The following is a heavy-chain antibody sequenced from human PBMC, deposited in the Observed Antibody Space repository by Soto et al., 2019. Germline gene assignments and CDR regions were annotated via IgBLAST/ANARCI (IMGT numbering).Heavy chain of an antibody. V-gene: IGHV5-10-1*01. D-gene: IGHD2-21*02. CDR3: ARPNHGGNSGLGY. Sequence: PGESLKISCKGSVYSFTSYWISWVRQMPGKGLEWMGRIDPSDSYTNYSPSFQGHVTISADKSISTAHLQWSSLKASDTAMYYCARPNHGGNSGLGYWGQGTLVTVSS. J-gene: IGHJ4*02. CDR2: IDPSDSYT. CDR1: VYSFTSYW.